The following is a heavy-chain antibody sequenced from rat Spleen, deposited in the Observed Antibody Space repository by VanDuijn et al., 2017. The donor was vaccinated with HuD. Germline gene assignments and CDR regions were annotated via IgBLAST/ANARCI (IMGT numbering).Heavy chain of an antibody. J-gene: IGHJ4*01. V-gene: IGHV5-25*01. CDR3: ARLPGYNYPYYYVMDA. D-gene: IGHD1-4*01. Sequence: EVQLVESGGGLVQPGRSLKLSCAASGFTFSNYDMAWVRQAPTKGLEWVASISTSGGSTYYRDSVKGRFTVSRDNAKSTLYLQMDSLRSEDTATYYCARLPGYNYPYYYVMDAWGQGASVTVSS. CDR1: GFTFSNYD. CDR2: ISTSGGST.